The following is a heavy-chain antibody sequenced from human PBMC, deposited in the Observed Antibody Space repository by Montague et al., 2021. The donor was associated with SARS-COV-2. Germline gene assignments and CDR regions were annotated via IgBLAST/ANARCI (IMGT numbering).Heavy chain of an antibody. CDR1: GGSVSSATCY. Sequence: SETLSLTCTVSGGSVSSATCYWIWLTPAPGQGLMWITYLHYSGNTDSNSTLQSPVCLSIATSKYQFSLKLTSATAPDTATYYCARGQVTAFGILIVFPAAGAFDSWGRGTTVTVSS. J-gene: IGHJ3*01. CDR2: LHYSGNT. V-gene: IGHV4-61*01. D-gene: IGHD3-3*01. CDR3: ARGQVTAFGILIVFPAAGAFDS.